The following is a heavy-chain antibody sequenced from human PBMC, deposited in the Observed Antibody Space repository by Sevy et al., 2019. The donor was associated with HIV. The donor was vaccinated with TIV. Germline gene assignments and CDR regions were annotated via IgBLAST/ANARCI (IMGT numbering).Heavy chain of an antibody. D-gene: IGHD3-22*01. CDR3: AKINDSRGYYLAYFDN. Sequence: EGSLRLSCAASGFTFSSYAMSWVRQAPGKGLEWVSAIGGSGGSTYYADSVKGRFTISRDNSKNTLYLQMNSLRAEDTAVYYCAKINDSRGYYLAYFDNWGQGTLVTVSS. J-gene: IGHJ4*02. CDR1: GFTFSSYA. V-gene: IGHV3-23*01. CDR2: IGGSGGST.